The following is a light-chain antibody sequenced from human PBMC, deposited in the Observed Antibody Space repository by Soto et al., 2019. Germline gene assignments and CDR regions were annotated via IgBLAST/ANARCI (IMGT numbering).Light chain of an antibody. CDR2: DAS. J-gene: IGKJ1*01. CDR3: QQYNGFSS. CDR1: QSISSW. Sequence: DIQMTQSPSPLSASVGDRVTITCRASQSISSWLAWYQQKPGKAPKLLIYDASSLESGVPSRFSGSGSGTEFTLTISSLQPDDFATYYCQQYNGFSSFGQGTKVEIK. V-gene: IGKV1-5*01.